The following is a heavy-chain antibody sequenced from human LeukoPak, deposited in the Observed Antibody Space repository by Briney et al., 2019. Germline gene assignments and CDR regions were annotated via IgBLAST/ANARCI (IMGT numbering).Heavy chain of an antibody. CDR1: GFTVSSNY. V-gene: IGHV3-66*01. D-gene: IGHD1-26*01. CDR2: TYSGGST. Sequence: GGSLRLSCAASGFTVSSNYMSWVRQAPGKGLEWVSVTYSGGSTYYADSVKGRFTISRDNSKNTLYLQMNSLRAEDTAVYYCARDQSGSYYFDYWGQGTLVTVSS. J-gene: IGHJ4*02. CDR3: ARDQSGSYYFDY.